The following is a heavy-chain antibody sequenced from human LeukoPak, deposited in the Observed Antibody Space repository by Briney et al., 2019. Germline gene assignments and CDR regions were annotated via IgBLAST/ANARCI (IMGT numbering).Heavy chain of an antibody. D-gene: IGHD6-13*01. CDR3: ARVSDFGQQLVDDY. CDR2: ISAYNGNT. J-gene: IGHJ4*02. CDR1: GYTFNNYA. Sequence: ASVKVSCTSSGYTFNNYAMNWVRQAPGQGLEWMGWISAYNGNTNYAQKLQGRVTMTTDTSTSTAYMELRSLRSDDTAVYYCARVSDFGQQLVDDYWGQGTLVTVSS. V-gene: IGHV1-18*04.